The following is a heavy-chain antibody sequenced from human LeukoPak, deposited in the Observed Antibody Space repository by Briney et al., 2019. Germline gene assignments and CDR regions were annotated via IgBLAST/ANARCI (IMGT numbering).Heavy chain of an antibody. V-gene: IGHV3-21*01. J-gene: IGHJ4*02. CDR2: ISRSSRNI. CDR3: ARDFAGHCSSSNCYADY. D-gene: IGHD2-2*01. CDR1: GFTFSTHS. Sequence: GGPLRLSCAVSGFTFSTHSMNWVPRAPGKGLEWVSSISRSSRNIYYADAVKGRFTISRYNAKTSLYLQLSSLRAEDTAVYYCARDFAGHCSSSNCYADYWGQGNLVTVSS.